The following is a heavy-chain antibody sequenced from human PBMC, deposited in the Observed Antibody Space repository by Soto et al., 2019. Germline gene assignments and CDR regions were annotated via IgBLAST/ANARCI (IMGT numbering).Heavy chain of an antibody. CDR1: GFTLWNYS. D-gene: IGHD6-13*01. V-gene: IGHV3-23*01. Sequence: GGSLILSCAASGFTLWNYSVSWVRQAPGKGLEWVSSITYTGVSTYYADSVKGRFTISRDNSRDTLFLQMNSLRAEDTAIYYCAKSSVWYPYFDSWGQGTLVTVSS. CDR2: ITYTGVST. J-gene: IGHJ4*02. CDR3: AKSSVWYPYFDS.